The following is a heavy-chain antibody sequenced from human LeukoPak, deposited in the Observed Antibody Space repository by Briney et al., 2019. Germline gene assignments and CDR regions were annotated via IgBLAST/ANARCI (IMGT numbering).Heavy chain of an antibody. CDR1: GGSISSSSYY. CDR2: IYYSGST. Sequence: SETLSLTCTVSGGSISSSSYYWGWIRQPPGKGLEWIGSIYYSGSTYYNPSLKSRVTISVDTSKNQFSLKLCSVTAADTAVYYCARDRNTMIVVAYSYMDVWGKGATVTVSS. D-gene: IGHD3-22*01. J-gene: IGHJ6*03. V-gene: IGHV4-39*07. CDR3: ARDRNTMIVVAYSYMDV.